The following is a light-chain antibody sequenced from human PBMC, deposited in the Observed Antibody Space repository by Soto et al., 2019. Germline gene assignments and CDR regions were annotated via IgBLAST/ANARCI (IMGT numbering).Light chain of an antibody. J-gene: IGLJ1*01. CDR3: CSYAGSPYV. CDR2: DVS. Sequence: SALTQPRSVSGSPGQSVTISCTGTNSDVGRYKYVSWYQHHPGKAPKLMIYDVSTRPSGVPDRFSGSKSGTTASLTISGLQAEDEADYYCCSYAGSPYVFGTGTKVTVL. CDR1: NSDVGRYKY. V-gene: IGLV2-11*01.